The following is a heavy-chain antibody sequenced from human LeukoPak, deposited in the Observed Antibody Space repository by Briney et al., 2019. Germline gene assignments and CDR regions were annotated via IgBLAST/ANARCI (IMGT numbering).Heavy chain of an antibody. Sequence: ASVNVSCKISGYSLIKLSIHWVRQAPGKGLEWMGGFDSQDGETLYAQKFQGRVTMTEDTSTYTAYMELSNLRSEDTAVYYCATHNMLRGFNWFDPWGQGTLVTVSS. CDR2: FDSQDGET. D-gene: IGHD3-10*01. CDR3: ATHNMLRGFNWFDP. CDR1: GYSLIKLS. J-gene: IGHJ5*02. V-gene: IGHV1-24*01.